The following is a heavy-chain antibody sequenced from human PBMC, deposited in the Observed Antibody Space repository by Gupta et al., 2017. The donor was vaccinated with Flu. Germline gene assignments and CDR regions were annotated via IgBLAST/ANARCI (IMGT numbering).Heavy chain of an antibody. D-gene: IGHD3-3*01. Sequence: QLQLQESGPGLVKPSETLSLTCTVSGGSIITSSYYWGWIRQPPGKGLEWIGSVYYSGRTYYNPSLKSRVTISADTSKNQFSLKLTSVTATDTAVFYCARVVSEYYDFWSGSQQPFDHWGPGILVTVSS. CDR2: VYYSGRT. CDR3: ARVVSEYYDFWSGSQQPFDH. J-gene: IGHJ4*02. CDR1: GGSIITSSYY. V-gene: IGHV4-39*01.